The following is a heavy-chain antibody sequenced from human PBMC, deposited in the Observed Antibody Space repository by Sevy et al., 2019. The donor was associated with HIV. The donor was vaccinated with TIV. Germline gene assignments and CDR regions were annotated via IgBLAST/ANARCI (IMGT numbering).Heavy chain of an antibody. V-gene: IGHV3-15*01. D-gene: IGHD1-26*01. CDR1: GFTFTNAW. Sequence: GGSLRLSCAASGFTFTNAWMSWVRQAPGKGLEWLGRIKSKTEAATRDFAAPVKGRFAISRDDSKNTLYLQMDSLKTEDTGVYYCTAGVGASDFDYWGQGILVTVSS. CDR3: TAGVGASDFDY. CDR2: IKSKTEAATR. J-gene: IGHJ4*02.